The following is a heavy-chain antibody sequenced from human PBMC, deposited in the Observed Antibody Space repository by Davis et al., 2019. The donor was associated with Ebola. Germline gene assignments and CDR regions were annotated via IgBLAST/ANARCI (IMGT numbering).Heavy chain of an antibody. CDR2: ISSNGGST. D-gene: IGHD4-17*01. CDR1: GFTFSSYA. V-gene: IGHV3-64*01. J-gene: IGHJ6*02. CDR3: ARGEGYGDLVYYYGMDV. Sequence: GESLKISCAASGFTFSSYAMHWVRQAPGKGLEYVSAISSNGGSTYYANSVKGRFTISRDNAKNSLYLQMNSLRAEATAVYYCARGEGYGDLVYYYGMDVWGQGTTVTVSS.